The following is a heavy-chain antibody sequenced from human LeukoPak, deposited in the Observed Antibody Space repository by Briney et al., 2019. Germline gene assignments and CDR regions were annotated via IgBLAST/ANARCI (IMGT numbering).Heavy chain of an antibody. CDR1: GYTFTSYG. CDR2: ISAYNGNT. D-gene: IGHD3-22*01. J-gene: IGHJ4*02. V-gene: IGHV1-18*01. CDR3: ARGESDYYDSTLFDY. Sequence: GASVKVSCKASGYTFTSYGISWVRQAPGQGLEWMGWISAYNGNTNYAQKLQGRVTMTTDTSTSTAYMELRSLRSDDTAVYYCARGESDYYDSTLFDYWGQGTLVTVSS.